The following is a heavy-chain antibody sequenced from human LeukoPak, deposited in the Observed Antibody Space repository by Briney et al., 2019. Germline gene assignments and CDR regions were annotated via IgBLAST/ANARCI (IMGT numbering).Heavy chain of an antibody. CDR1: GFTFSSYW. V-gene: IGHV3-53*01. CDR2: IYSGGST. Sequence: GGSLRLSCAASGFTFSSYWMHWVRQAPGKGLEWVSVIYSGGSTYYADSVKGRFTISRDNSKNTLYLQMNSLRAEDTAVYYCARDLKTLNRITGTTSRSFYYMDVWGKGTTVTVSS. J-gene: IGHJ6*03. D-gene: IGHD1-20*01. CDR3: ARDLKTLNRITGTTSRSFYYMDV.